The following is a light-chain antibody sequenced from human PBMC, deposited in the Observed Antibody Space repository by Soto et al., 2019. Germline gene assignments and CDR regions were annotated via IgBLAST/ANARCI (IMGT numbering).Light chain of an antibody. CDR1: QSIVTN. Sequence: EIVLTQSPATLSLSPGERATLSCRASQSIVTNLAWYQQKPSQAPRLVIYGATTRATGIPARFSASGSGTDYSLTISNVEPEEFAVYYCQQRTSWRPLTFGGGTKVEIK. CDR2: GAT. J-gene: IGKJ4*02. V-gene: IGKV3-11*01. CDR3: QQRTSWRPLT.